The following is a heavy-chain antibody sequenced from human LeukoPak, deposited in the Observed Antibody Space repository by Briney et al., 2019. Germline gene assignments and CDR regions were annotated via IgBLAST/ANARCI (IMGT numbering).Heavy chain of an antibody. J-gene: IGHJ4*02. CDR3: ARDQGSGSYLGHY. CDR1: GGTFSSYA. CDR2: IIPIFGTA. D-gene: IGHD1-26*01. V-gene: IGHV1-69*13. Sequence: SVKVSCKASGGTFSSYAISWVRQAPGQGLEWMGGIIPIFGTANYAQKFQGGVTITADESTSTAYMELSSLRSEDTAVYYCARDQGSGSYLGHYWGQGTLVTVSS.